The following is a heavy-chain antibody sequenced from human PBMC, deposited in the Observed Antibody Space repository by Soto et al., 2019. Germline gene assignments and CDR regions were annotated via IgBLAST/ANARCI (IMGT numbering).Heavy chain of an antibody. CDR3: ARRGYSSGWYLSWFDP. J-gene: IGHJ5*02. V-gene: IGHV4-34*01. CDR1: VGSFSGYY. CDR2: INHSGST. D-gene: IGHD6-19*01. Sequence: ETLSLAGAVYVGSFSGYYWSWIRQPPGKGLEWIGEINHSGSTNYNPSLKSRVTISVDTSKNQFSLKLSSVTAADTAVYYCARRGYSSGWYLSWFDPWGQGTLVTVSS.